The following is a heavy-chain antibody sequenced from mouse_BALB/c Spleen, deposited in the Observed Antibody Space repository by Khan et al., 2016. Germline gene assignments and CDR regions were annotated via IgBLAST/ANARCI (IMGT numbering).Heavy chain of an antibody. V-gene: IGHV1-80*01. CDR1: GYAFSGYW. CDR2: IYPGGGDT. D-gene: IGHD2-1*01. J-gene: IGHJ3*01. CDR3: ARGNPFDS. Sequence: QVQLQQSGAELVRPGSSVKISCKASGYAFSGYWMNWVKQRPGQGLEWIGRIYPGGGDTNYNGKFKGQATLTADKSSSTAYMQLSSLTSEDSAVYFCARGNPFDSWGQGTLVTVSA.